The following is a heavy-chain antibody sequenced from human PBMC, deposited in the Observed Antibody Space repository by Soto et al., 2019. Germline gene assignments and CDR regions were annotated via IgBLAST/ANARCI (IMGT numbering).Heavy chain of an antibody. V-gene: IGHV4-59*08. CDR2: IYYSGST. J-gene: IGHJ6*02. D-gene: IGHD3-22*01. Sequence: SETLSLTCTVSGGSISGYYWSWIRQPPGKGLEWIGYIYYSGSTNYNPSLKSRVTISVDTSKNQFSLKLSSVTAADTAVYYCARLTADYYDSSGPPRIYYYYYGMDVWGQGTTVTVSS. CDR3: ARLTADYYDSSGPPRIYYYYYGMDV. CDR1: GGSISGYY.